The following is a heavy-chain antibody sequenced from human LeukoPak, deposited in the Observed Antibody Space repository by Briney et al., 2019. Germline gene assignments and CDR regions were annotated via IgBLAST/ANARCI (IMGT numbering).Heavy chain of an antibody. J-gene: IGHJ4*02. V-gene: IGHV3-23*01. CDR2: TSGSDGRT. Sequence: GXXWXRQAPGXXXXWVSTTSGSDGRTYXADSVKGRFTISRDNSKNXLYLQMNSLRAEDTAVYYCXXXXXXXLXXTXFDYWGXGXLVTVSS. CDR1: G. CDR3: XXXXXXXLXXTXFDY.